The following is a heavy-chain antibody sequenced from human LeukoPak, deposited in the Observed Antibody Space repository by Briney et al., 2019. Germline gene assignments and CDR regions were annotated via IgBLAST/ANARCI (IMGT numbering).Heavy chain of an antibody. CDR1: GFTFSSYA. Sequence: TGGSLRLSCAASGFTFSSYAMSWVRQAPGKGLEWVSAISGSGGSTYYADSVKGRFTISRDNSKNTLYLQMNSLRAEDTAVYYCAKVWFITMIVHAFDIWGQGTMVTVSS. CDR2: ISGSGGST. CDR3: AKVWFITMIVHAFDI. D-gene: IGHD3-22*01. V-gene: IGHV3-23*01. J-gene: IGHJ3*02.